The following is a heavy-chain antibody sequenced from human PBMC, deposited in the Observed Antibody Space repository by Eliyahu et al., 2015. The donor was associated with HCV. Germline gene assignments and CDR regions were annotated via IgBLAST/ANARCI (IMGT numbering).Heavy chain of an antibody. J-gene: IGHJ4*02. Sequence: EVQLVESGGGXVKPGGSLRLSCAASGFTFXXYXXXWVRQAPGKGLXWXSSISSSSSYIYYADSVKGRFTISRDNAKNSLYLQMNSLRAEDTAVYYCARAYDSSCSDYWGQGTLVTVSS. CDR1: GFTFXXYX. V-gene: IGHV3-21*01. CDR3: ARAYDSSCSDY. D-gene: IGHD3-22*01. CDR2: ISSSSSYI.